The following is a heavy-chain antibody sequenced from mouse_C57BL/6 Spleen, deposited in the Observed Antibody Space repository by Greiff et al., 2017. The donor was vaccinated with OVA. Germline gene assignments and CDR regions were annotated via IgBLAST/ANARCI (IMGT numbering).Heavy chain of an antibody. V-gene: IGHV1-80*01. CDR2: IYPGDGDT. CDR1: GYAFSSYW. J-gene: IGHJ4*01. CDR3: ARSRDYGSSYDYAMDY. D-gene: IGHD1-1*01. Sequence: VQLQQSGAELVKPGASVKISCKASGYAFSSYWMNWVKQRPGTGLEWIGQIYPGDGDTNYNGKFKGKATLTADKSSSTAYMQLSSLTSEDSAVYFCARSRDYGSSYDYAMDYLGQGTSVTVSS.